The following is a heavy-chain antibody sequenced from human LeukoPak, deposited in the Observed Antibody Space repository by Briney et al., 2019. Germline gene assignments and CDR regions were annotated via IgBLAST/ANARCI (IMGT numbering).Heavy chain of an antibody. CDR1: GYTFTSYG. Sequence: ASVKVSCKASGYTFTSYGISWVRQAPGQGLEWMGWISAYNGNTNYAQKLQGRVTMTTDTSTSTAYMELRSLRSDDTAVYSFARPPYDSSGYHPYNWFDPWGQGTLVTVSS. J-gene: IGHJ5*02. D-gene: IGHD3-22*01. V-gene: IGHV1-18*01. CDR2: ISAYNGNT. CDR3: ARPPYDSSGYHPYNWFDP.